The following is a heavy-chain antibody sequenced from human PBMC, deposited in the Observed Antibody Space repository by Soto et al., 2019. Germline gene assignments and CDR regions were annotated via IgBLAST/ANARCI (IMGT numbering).Heavy chain of an antibody. CDR1: GDNFSTYP. J-gene: IGHJ4*02. CDR2: IIPIYVTA. Sequence: QVQLVQSGAEVKKPGSSVKVSCKASGDNFSTYPMSWVRQAHGQGLEWMGGIIPIYVTANYAQKFRGRVTITADERTRTSYMEPTNLRSEDTAVYYCARDRGARGDFWGQGTLVTVSS. CDR3: ARDRGARGDF. D-gene: IGHD3-10*01. V-gene: IGHV1-69*01.